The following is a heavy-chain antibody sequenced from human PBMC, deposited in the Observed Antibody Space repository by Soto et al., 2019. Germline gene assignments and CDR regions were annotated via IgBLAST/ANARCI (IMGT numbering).Heavy chain of an antibody. CDR2: FTPMLRLP. CDR3: ATNYGSGYTHLDY. V-gene: IGHV1-69*02. D-gene: IGHD3-10*01. J-gene: IGHJ4*02. CDR1: GDTFKFYT. Sequence: QVQLVQSGAEVKKPGSSVKVSCTASGDTFKFYTINWVRQVPGQGLEWMGRFTPMLRLPNFAQKFQGRVTMTADESTNTAYLFVRSLRSEDTAVYYCATNYGSGYTHLDYWGQGTLVTASS.